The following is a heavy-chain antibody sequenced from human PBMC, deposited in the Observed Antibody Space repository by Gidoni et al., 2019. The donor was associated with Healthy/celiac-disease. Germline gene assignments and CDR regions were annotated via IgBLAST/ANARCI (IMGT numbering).Heavy chain of an antibody. CDR2: IYPGDSDT. V-gene: IGHV5-51*01. D-gene: IGHD2-15*01. J-gene: IGHJ4*02. Sequence: EVQLVQSGAEVKKPGESLKISCKGSVYSFTNSWFGWVRQMPGKGLEWEGIIYPGDSDTRYSPSSQGQVTISTDKSISTAYLQWSSLKASDTAMYYCATLGVAATRFDYWGQGTLVTVST. CDR3: ATLGVAATRFDY. CDR1: VYSFTNSW.